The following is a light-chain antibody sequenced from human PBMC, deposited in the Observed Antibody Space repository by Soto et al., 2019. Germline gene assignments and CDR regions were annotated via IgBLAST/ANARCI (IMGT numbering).Light chain of an antibody. J-gene: IGKJ4*01. Sequence: AIRMTQSPSSLSASPGDRVTITCRASQDISSYLAWYQQKPGKAPNLLIYVASTLQSGVPSRFSGSGSGTDFTLTISRLQSGDFATYYCQQYYEFPLTFGGGTKV. CDR3: QQYYEFPLT. CDR2: VAS. CDR1: QDISSY. V-gene: IGKV1-8*01.